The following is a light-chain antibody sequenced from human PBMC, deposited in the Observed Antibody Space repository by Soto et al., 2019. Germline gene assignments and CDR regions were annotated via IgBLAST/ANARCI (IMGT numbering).Light chain of an antibody. J-gene: IGLJ1*01. CDR1: TSDVGGYNF. CDR2: EVT. CDR3: SSYAGSNIFYV. V-gene: IGLV2-8*01. Sequence: QSALTQPPSASGSHGQSVTISCTETTSDVGGYNFVSWYQQHPGKAPKLMIYEVTKRPSGVPDRFSGSKSGNTASLTVSGLQAEDEADYYCSSYAGSNIFYVFGTGTKVTVL.